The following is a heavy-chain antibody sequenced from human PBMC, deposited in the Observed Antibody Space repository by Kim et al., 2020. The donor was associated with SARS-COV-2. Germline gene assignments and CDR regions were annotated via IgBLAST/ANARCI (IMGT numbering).Heavy chain of an antibody. Sequence: AQKFQGRVTMTEDTSTDTAYMGLSRLRSEDTAVYYCATLGHSSSWYYFDYWGQGTLVTVSS. V-gene: IGHV1-24*01. CDR3: ATLGHSSSWYYFDY. J-gene: IGHJ4*02. D-gene: IGHD6-13*01.